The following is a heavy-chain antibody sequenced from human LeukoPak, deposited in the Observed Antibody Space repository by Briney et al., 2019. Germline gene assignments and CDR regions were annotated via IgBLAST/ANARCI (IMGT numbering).Heavy chain of an antibody. D-gene: IGHD5-24*01. CDR3: ARGAWLQLADYFDY. J-gene: IGHJ4*02. V-gene: IGHV1-69*13. Sequence: GASVKVSCKASGGTFSSYAISWVRQAPGQGLEWMGGIIPIFGTANYAQKFQGRVTITADDSTSTAYMELSSLRSEDTAVYYCARGAWLQLADYFDYWGQGTLVTVSP. CDR1: GGTFSSYA. CDR2: IIPIFGTA.